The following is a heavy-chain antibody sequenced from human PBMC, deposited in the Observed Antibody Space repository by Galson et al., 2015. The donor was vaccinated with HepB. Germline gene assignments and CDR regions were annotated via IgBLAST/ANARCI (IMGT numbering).Heavy chain of an antibody. D-gene: IGHD3-22*01. J-gene: IGHJ4*02. CDR3: ARVPSAYDTSGAPLDY. CDR2: ISRDGDSA. CDR1: GFTFRRYA. Sequence: SLRLSCAASGFTFRRYAMHWVRQAPGQGLEYLSGISRDGDSAYYANSVKGRFTISRDNSKNTLYLQMGSLRTDDMAVYYCARVPSAYDTSGAPLDYWGQGTLVTVSS. V-gene: IGHV3-64*01.